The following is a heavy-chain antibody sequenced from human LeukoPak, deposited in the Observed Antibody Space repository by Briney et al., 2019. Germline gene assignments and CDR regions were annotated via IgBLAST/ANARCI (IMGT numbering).Heavy chain of an antibody. CDR2: IIPIFGTT. V-gene: IGHV1-69*05. J-gene: IGHJ5*01. CDR3: AKDDGSATMGFDS. CDR1: GGTFSSYA. D-gene: IGHD1-26*01. Sequence: ASVKVSCKASGGTFSSYAFSWVRQAPGQGLEWMGGIIPIFGTTNYAEQFQGRVTITTDESTSTAYLDLSSLRSEDTAVYYCAKDDGSATMGFDSWGQGTLSPSPQ.